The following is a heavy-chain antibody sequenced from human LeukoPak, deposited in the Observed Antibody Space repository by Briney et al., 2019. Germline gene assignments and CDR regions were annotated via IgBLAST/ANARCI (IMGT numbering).Heavy chain of an antibody. CDR1: GFTFSSYA. CDR3: AKNLAYYYDSSGYKTFDY. Sequence: QPGGSLRLSCAASGFTFSSYAMSWVRQAPGKGLEWVSAISGSGGSTYYADSVEGRFTISRDNSKNTLYLQMNSLRAEDTAVYYCAKNLAYYYDSSGYKTFDYWGQGTLVTVSS. V-gene: IGHV3-23*01. CDR2: ISGSGGST. D-gene: IGHD3-22*01. J-gene: IGHJ4*02.